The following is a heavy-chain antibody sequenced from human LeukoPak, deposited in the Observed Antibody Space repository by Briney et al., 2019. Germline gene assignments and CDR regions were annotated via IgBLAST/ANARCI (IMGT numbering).Heavy chain of an antibody. CDR3: AIHCTGGSCSRSYYFDY. V-gene: IGHV1-3*01. CDR2: INAGNGDT. J-gene: IGHJ4*02. CDR1: GYTFSSYA. Sequence: ASVKVSCKASGYTFSSYAMQWVRQAPGQRLEWMGWINAGNGDTKYAQKFQGRVTITRDTSASTAYMDLSGLRSEDTAVYYCAIHCTGGSCSRSYYFDYWGQGTLVTVSS. D-gene: IGHD2-15*01.